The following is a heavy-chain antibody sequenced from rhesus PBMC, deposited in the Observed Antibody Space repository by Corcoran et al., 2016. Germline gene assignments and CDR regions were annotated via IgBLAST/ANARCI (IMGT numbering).Heavy chain of an antibody. CDR3: ATDLIPTGGWGRFDV. D-gene: IGHD6-37*01. Sequence: EVQLVQSGAEVKKPGASVKISCKASGYTFTDYYLHWVRQAPGKGLEWLGRVEPEHSEAIHAQKFQSRATSTSDTSTAAASMELSSLRSEDTAVYYCATDLIPTGGWGRFDVWGAGVLVTVSS. V-gene: IGHV1-111*02. CDR2: VEPEHSEA. CDR1: GYTFTDYY. J-gene: IGHJ5-1*01.